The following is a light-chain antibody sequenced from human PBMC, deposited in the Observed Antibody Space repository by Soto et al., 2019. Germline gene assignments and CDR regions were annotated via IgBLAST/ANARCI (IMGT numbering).Light chain of an antibody. CDR1: QSVSSNY. CDR2: GAS. V-gene: IGKV3-20*01. CDR3: QQYDTSPRT. J-gene: IGKJ1*01. Sequence: EVMLTQSPGTLSLSPGERATLSCRASQSVSSNYLAWYQQKSGQAPRLLIYGASNRATGIPDRFSGSGSGTDFTLTIRRLGPEDFAVYYCQQYDTSPRTFGQGTNVEFK.